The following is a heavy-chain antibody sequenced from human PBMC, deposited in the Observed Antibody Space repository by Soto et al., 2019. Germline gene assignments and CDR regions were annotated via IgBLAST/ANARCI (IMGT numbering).Heavy chain of an antibody. CDR1: GFTFSSYA. J-gene: IGHJ3*01. CDR2: ISASGSTT. CDR3: ARSHYGSGSYYNPGDF. V-gene: IGHV3-23*01. D-gene: IGHD3-10*01. Sequence: GGSLRLSCAASGFTFSSYARNWVRQAPGKGLEWVSAISASGSTTFYADSVKGRFTISRDDSKNTVYLQMNRLRAEDTALYYCARSHYGSGSYYNPGDFWGQGTMVTVSS.